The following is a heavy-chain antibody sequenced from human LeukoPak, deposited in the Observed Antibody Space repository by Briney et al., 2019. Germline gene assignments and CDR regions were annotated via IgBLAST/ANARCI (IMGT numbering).Heavy chain of an antibody. CDR3: ARAHEYVWGSYRTYYFDY. CDR2: INWNGGST. D-gene: IGHD3-16*02. J-gene: IGHJ4*02. Sequence: GGSLRLSCAASGFTFDDYGMSWVRQAPGKGLEWVSGINWNGGSTGYADSVKGRFTISRDNAKNSLYLQMNSLRAEDTALYYCARAHEYVWGSYRTYYFDYWGQGTLVTVSS. V-gene: IGHV3-20*04. CDR1: GFTFDDYG.